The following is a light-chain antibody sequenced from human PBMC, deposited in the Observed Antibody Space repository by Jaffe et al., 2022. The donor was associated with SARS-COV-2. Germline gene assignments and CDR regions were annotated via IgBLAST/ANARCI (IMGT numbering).Light chain of an antibody. Sequence: EIVLTQSPATLSLSPGEGATLSCRASQSVSTYLAWYQQKPGQAPRLLIYDASDRATDIPARFSGSGSGTDFTLTISSLEPEDLAVYYCQQRMTWPLTFGGGTKVEIK. CDR3: QQRMTWPLT. V-gene: IGKV3-11*01. CDR1: QSVSTY. CDR2: DAS. J-gene: IGKJ4*01.